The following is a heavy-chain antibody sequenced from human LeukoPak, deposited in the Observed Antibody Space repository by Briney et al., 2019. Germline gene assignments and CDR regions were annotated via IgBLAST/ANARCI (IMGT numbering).Heavy chain of an antibody. CDR1: GFTVSSNY. V-gene: IGHV3-53*04. CDR3: ARDRLYPYGSGSYSLPQQNYYYYGMDV. D-gene: IGHD3-10*01. CDR2: IYSGGST. Sequence: PGGSLRLSCAASGFTVSSNYMSWVRQAPGKGLEWVSVIYSGGSTYYADSVKGRFTISRHNSKNTLYLQMNSLRAEDTAVYYCARDRLYPYGSGSYSLPQQNYYYYGMDVWGQGTTVTVYS. J-gene: IGHJ6*02.